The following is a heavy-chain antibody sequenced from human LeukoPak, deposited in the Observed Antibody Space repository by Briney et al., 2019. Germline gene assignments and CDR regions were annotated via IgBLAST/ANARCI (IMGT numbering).Heavy chain of an antibody. CDR3: ARSQADYYGSGAIATPTFDY. CDR1: GGSISSGGYY. J-gene: IGHJ4*02. V-gene: IGHV4-31*03. CDR2: IYYSGST. D-gene: IGHD3-10*01. Sequence: TLSLTCTVSGGSISSGGYYWSWIRQHPGKGLEWIGYIYYSGSTYYNPSLKSRVTISVDTSKNQFSLKLSSVTAADTAVYYCARSQADYYGSGAIATPTFDYWGQGTLVTVSS.